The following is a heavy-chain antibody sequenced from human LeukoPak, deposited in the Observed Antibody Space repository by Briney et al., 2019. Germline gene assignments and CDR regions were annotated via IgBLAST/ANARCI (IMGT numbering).Heavy chain of an antibody. V-gene: IGHV5-51*01. CDR3: AGLNGYHFDY. D-gene: IGHD2-8*01. CDR1: GYSFTSYW. J-gene: IGHJ4*02. Sequence: GESLKISCKGSGYSFTSYWIGWVRQMPGEGVEWMGIIYPADSDTRYNPSFQGQVTISADKSNSTACLQWSRLKASDTAMYYCAGLNGYHFDYWGQGTLVTVSS. CDR2: IYPADSDT.